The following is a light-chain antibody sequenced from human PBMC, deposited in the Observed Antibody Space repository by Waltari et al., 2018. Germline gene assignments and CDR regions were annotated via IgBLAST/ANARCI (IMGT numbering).Light chain of an antibody. CDR3: AAWDDSLYVV. J-gene: IGLJ2*01. Sequence: QSVLTQPPSASGTPGQTVTISCSGSSSNVGRNSVYWYQQLTGTAPKLLIYRYDQRPSGVPARFFGSKSGTSASLVITGLRPEDEADYYCAAWDDSLYVVFGGGTRLTV. CDR2: RYD. V-gene: IGLV1-47*01. CDR1: SSNVGRNS.